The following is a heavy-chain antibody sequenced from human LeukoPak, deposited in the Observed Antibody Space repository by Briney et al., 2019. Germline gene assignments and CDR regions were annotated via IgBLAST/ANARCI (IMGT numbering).Heavy chain of an antibody. Sequence: GGSLRLSCAASGFTFSGYEMNWVRQAPGKGLEWVSYISSSGSTIYYADSVKGRFTISRDNAKNSLYLQMNSLRAEDTAVYYCASPYYDTSGYDYWGQGTLVTVSS. CDR1: GFTFSGYE. D-gene: IGHD3-22*01. CDR3: ASPYYDTSGYDY. CDR2: ISSSGSTI. J-gene: IGHJ4*02. V-gene: IGHV3-48*03.